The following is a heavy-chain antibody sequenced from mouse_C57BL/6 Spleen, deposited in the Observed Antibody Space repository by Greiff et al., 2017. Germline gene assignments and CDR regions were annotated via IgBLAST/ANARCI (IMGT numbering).Heavy chain of an antibody. D-gene: IGHD2-3*01. CDR1: GYTFTSYW. V-gene: IGHV1-61*01. Sequence: VQLQQPGAELVRPGSSVKLSCKASGYTFTSYWMDWVKQRPGQGLEWIGNIYPSDSETHYNQKFKDKATLTVDKSSSTAYMQLSSLTSEDSAVYYCARDDGYPAWFAYWGQGTLVTVSA. J-gene: IGHJ3*01. CDR2: IYPSDSET. CDR3: ARDDGYPAWFAY.